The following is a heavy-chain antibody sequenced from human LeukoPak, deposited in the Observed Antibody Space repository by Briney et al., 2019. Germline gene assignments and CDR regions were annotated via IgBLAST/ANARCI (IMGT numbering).Heavy chain of an antibody. CDR3: ARVSYYDSSGYYFLSYVDY. Sequence: GGSLGLSCAASGFTVSSNYMSWVRQAPGKGLEWVSVIYSGGSTYYADSVRGRFTISRDNSKNTLYPQMNSLGAEDTAVYYCARVSYYDSSGYYFLSYVDYWGQGTLVTVSS. D-gene: IGHD3-22*01. CDR1: GFTVSSNY. V-gene: IGHV3-53*01. CDR2: IYSGGST. J-gene: IGHJ4*02.